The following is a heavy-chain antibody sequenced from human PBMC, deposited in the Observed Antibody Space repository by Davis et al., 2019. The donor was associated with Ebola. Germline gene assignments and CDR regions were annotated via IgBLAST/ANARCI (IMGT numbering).Heavy chain of an antibody. D-gene: IGHD5/OR15-5a*01. J-gene: IGHJ4*02. CDR1: GFTFSSYW. CDR3: VRDARLASN. V-gene: IGHV3-7*01. CDR2: IKQDGSEI. Sequence: GESLKISCAVSGFTFSSYWMSWVRQAPGKGLEWVANIKQDGSEIHYVDSVKGRFTISRDNTKNSLYLQMNSLRDEDTAFYYCVRDARLASNWGQGALVTVSS.